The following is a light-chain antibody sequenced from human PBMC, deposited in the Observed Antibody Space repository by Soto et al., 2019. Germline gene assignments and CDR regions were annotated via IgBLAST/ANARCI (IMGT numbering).Light chain of an antibody. Sequence: QSVLTQPPSVSAAPGQKVTISCSGSSSNIGNNYVSWYQQLPGTAPKLLIYDNSGRPSGIPDRFSGSKSGTLAALGITGLQTGDEADYYCATWDNSLSAVVFGGGTKLTVL. CDR2: DNS. CDR1: SSNIGNNY. V-gene: IGLV1-51*01. CDR3: ATWDNSLSAVV. J-gene: IGLJ2*01.